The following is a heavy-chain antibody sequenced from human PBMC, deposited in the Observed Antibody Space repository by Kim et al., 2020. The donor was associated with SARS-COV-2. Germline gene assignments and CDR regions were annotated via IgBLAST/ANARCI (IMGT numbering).Heavy chain of an antibody. V-gene: IGHV3-23*01. J-gene: IGHJ4*02. Sequence: VKGRLTISRDKSKNALCLQMNSLRAEDTAVYYCAKGTYYDILTGGYFDYWGQGTLVTVSS. D-gene: IGHD3-9*01. CDR3: AKGTYYDILTGGYFDY.